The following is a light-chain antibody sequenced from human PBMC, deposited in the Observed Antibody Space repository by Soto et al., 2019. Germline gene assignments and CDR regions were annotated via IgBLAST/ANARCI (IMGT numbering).Light chain of an antibody. J-gene: IGLJ2*01. V-gene: IGLV2-14*01. Sequence: QSALTQPASVSGSPGQSITISCTGTSSDVGGYNYVSWYQQHPGNAPELMIYDVSNRPSGVSNRFSGSKSGNTASLTISGLQAEDEADYYCSSYTSSSTVIFGGGTKVTVL. CDR3: SSYTSSSTVI. CDR1: SSDVGGYNY. CDR2: DVS.